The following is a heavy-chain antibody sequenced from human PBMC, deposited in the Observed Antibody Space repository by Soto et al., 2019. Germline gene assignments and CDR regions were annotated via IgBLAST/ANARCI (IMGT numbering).Heavy chain of an antibody. CDR3: ARRLREAADDDYYGMHV. J-gene: IGHJ6*02. Sequence: QVQLQESGPGLVKPSETLSLTCTVSGGSIRNYYWCWIRQPPGKGLEWIGSIHSSGRTNYNVSLKVRRPIRVDTPKNQFSLQKRSAAAADTAVRYRARRLREAADDDYYGMHVWGPGTPVIV. CDR1: GGSIRNYY. V-gene: IGHV4-59*08. CDR2: IHSSGRT. D-gene: IGHD2-15*01.